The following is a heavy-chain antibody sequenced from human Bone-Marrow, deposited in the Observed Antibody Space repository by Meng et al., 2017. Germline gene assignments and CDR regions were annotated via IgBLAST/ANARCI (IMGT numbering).Heavy chain of an antibody. Sequence: AQFGQSGGEVKKPGASVKVSWKASGYTFTNDGITWVRQAPGQGLEWMGWISAYNGNTNYAQTLQGRLTMTTDTSTSTAYMELRSLRSDDTAVYYCARVEVGITSGDYWGQGTLVTVSS. CDR1: GYTFTNDG. V-gene: IGHV1-18*01. J-gene: IGHJ4*02. CDR2: ISAYNGNT. CDR3: ARVEVGITSGDY. D-gene: IGHD3-22*01.